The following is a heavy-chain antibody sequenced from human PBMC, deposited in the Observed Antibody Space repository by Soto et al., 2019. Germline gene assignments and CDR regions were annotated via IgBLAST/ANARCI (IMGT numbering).Heavy chain of an antibody. CDR1: GFSFSSYS. J-gene: IGHJ5*01. Sequence: GGSLRLSCAASGFSFSSYSITWVRQAPGKGLEWVSGIGTLGDKYYSASVRGRFTIIRENAKNSVHLQMNALTDGDTGLYYCVRGRSNYYNSTPPPIFDSSGQGTLVTVSS. CDR3: VRGRSNYYNSTPPPIFDS. V-gene: IGHV3-13*01. D-gene: IGHD3-10*01. CDR2: IGTLGDK.